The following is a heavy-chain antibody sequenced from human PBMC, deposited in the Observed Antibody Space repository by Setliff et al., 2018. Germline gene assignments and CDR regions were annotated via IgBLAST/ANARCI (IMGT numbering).Heavy chain of an antibody. CDR1: GFTFSSFA. D-gene: IGHD3-10*01. Sequence: GGSLILSCAASGFTFSSFAMSWVRQAPGKRLEWVSIINVGGTNTYHRDSVKGRFTISRDNSKSTLYLQMNSLRAEDTAIYYCAKDKDVRVDYFDYWGPGTLVTVSS. CDR2: INVGGTNT. J-gene: IGHJ4*02. CDR3: AKDKDVRVDYFDY. V-gene: IGHV3-23*01.